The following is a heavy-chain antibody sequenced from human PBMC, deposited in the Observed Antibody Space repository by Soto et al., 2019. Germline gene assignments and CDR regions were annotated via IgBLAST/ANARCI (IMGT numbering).Heavy chain of an antibody. Sequence: HPGGSLRLSCAASGFTFSSYAMSWVRQAPGKGLEWVSAISGSGGSTYYADSVKGRFTISRDNSKNTLYLQMNSLRAEDTAVYYCAKCPCWWKYCSGGSCYGFDPWGQGTLVTVSS. CDR3: AKCPCWWKYCSGGSCYGFDP. J-gene: IGHJ5*02. D-gene: IGHD2-15*01. CDR2: ISGSGGST. CDR1: GFTFSSYA. V-gene: IGHV3-23*01.